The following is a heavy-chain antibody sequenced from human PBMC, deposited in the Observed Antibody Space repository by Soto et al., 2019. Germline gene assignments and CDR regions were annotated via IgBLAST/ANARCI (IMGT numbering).Heavy chain of an antibody. Sequence: SETLSLTCVVSGYSISSGYFWAWIRQPPGEGLEWIGRIYLDGTTSYNPSLNGRVTISVDTSKNQFSLKLTSVIVADTAVYYCVRIVDIEATIGWFDPWGQGTLVTVSS. V-gene: IGHV4-38-2*01. J-gene: IGHJ5*02. CDR1: GYSISSGYF. D-gene: IGHD5-12*01. CDR2: IYLDGTT. CDR3: VRIVDIEATIGWFDP.